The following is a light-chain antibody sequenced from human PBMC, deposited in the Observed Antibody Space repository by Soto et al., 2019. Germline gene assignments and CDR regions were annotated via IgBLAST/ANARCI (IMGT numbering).Light chain of an antibody. Sequence: DIQMTQSPSSLSASVGDRVTVACRESQNINTYLNFYQHKPGQAPKLLIARPSILHSGLPSRFNGSGSGTDFTRTISSLQPEEFTTYDCPQGFSAPRAFGPWTTVDIK. CDR3: PQGFSAPRA. V-gene: IGKV1-39*01. CDR2: RPS. J-gene: IGKJ3*01. CDR1: QNINTY.